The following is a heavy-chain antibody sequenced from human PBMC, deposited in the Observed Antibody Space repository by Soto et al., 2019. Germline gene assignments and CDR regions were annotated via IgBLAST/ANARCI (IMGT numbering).Heavy chain of an antibody. CDR2: IYYSGST. V-gene: IGHV4-39*01. J-gene: IGHJ3*02. Sequence: QLQLQESGPGLVKPSETLSLTCTVSGGSISSSSYYWGWIRQPPGKGLEWIGSIYYSGSTYYNPSLKSRVTISVDTSKNQFSLKLSSVTAADTAVYYCASPSVVVITTPHAFDIWGQGTMVTVSS. D-gene: IGHD3-22*01. CDR3: ASPSVVVITTPHAFDI. CDR1: GGSISSSSYY.